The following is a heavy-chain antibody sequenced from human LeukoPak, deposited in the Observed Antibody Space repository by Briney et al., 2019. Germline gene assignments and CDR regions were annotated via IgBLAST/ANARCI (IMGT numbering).Heavy chain of an antibody. CDR2: FDPEDGET. D-gene: IGHD1-26*01. V-gene: IGHV1-24*01. J-gene: IGHJ4*02. CDR3: APGRRGAHLLSGHDY. Sequence: GASVKVSCKVSGYTLTELSMHWVRQAPGKVLEWMGGFDPEDGETIYAQKFQGRVTMTEDTSTDTAYMELSSLRSEDTAVYYCAPGRRGAHLLSGHDYWGQGTLVTVSS. CDR1: GYTLTELS.